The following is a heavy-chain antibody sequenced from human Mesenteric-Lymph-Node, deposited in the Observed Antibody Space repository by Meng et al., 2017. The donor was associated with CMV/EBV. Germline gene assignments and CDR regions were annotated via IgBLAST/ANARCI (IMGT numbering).Heavy chain of an antibody. J-gene: IGHJ6*02. CDR3: ARDKPIVVVPAGSLYGMDV. CDR1: GFTFSSYG. Sequence: GESLKISCAASGFTFSSYGMHWVRQAPGKGLEWVSSISSSSSYIYYADSVKGRFTISRDNAKNSLYLQMNSLRAEDTAVYYCARDKPIVVVPAGSLYGMDVWGQGTTVTVSS. D-gene: IGHD2-2*01. CDR2: ISSSSSYI. V-gene: IGHV3-21*01.